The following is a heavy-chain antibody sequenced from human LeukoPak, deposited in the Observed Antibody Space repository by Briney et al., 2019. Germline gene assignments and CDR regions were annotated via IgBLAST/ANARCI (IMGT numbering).Heavy chain of an antibody. V-gene: IGHV1-2*06. J-gene: IGHJ4*02. D-gene: IGHD6-19*01. CDR2: INPNSGGT. CDR3: ARAEVSGWLYYFDY. CDR1: GYTFTGYY. Sequence: ASVKVSCKASGYTFTGYYMHWVRQAPGQGREWMGRINPNSGGTNYAQKFQGRVTMTRDTSISTAYMELSRLRSDDTAVYYCARAEVSGWLYYFDYWGQGTLVTVSS.